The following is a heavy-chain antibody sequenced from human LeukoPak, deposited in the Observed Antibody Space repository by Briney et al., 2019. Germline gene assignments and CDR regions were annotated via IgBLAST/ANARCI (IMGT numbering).Heavy chain of an antibody. CDR2: ISGSGDTT. V-gene: IGHV3-23*01. CDR1: GFTFSSYA. CDR3: AKSRGESMGASNY. Sequence: PGGSLRLSCAASGFTFSSYAMNWVRQAPGKGLEWVSFISGSGDTTYYADSVKGRFTISRDNSKNTLYLQMNSLRAEDTAVYYCAKSRGESMGASNYWGQGTLVTVSS. J-gene: IGHJ4*02. D-gene: IGHD1-26*01.